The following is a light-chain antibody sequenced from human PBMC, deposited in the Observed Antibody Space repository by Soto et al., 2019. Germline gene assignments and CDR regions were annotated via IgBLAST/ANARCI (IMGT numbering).Light chain of an antibody. Sequence: DIQMTQSPSSLSASVGDRVTITCRASQSISSYLNWYQQKPGKAPKLLFYAASSLQSGVPSRFSGSGSGTDFTLTISSLQPEDFATYYCQQSYSTPPAFGQGTRWISN. CDR3: QQSYSTPPA. CDR2: AAS. CDR1: QSISSY. V-gene: IGKV1-39*01. J-gene: IGKJ1*01.